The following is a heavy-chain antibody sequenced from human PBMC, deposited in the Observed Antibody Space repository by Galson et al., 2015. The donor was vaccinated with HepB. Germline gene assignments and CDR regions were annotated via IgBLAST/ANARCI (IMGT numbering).Heavy chain of an antibody. V-gene: IGHV3-30-3*01. D-gene: IGHD6-19*01. CDR3: AREPYSSGWSKRGRYFDY. J-gene: IGHJ4*02. Sequence: SLRLSCAASGFIFNSYAMTWVRQAPGKGLEWVAFISYDGSNKYYADSVKGRFTISRDNSKNTLYLQMNSLRPEDTAVYYCAREPYSSGWSKRGRYFDYWGQGARVTVSS. CDR2: ISYDGSNK. CDR1: GFIFNSYA.